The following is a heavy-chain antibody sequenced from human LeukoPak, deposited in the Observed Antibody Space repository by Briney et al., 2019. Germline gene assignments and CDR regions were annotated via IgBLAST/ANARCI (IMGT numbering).Heavy chain of an antibody. D-gene: IGHD6-13*01. CDR3: ARDKPAAGTRFYFDY. J-gene: IGHJ4*02. CDR1: GGSFSGYY. CDR2: INHSGST. Sequence: KPSETLSLTCAVYGGSFSGYYWSWLRQPPGKGLEWIGEINHSGSTNYNPSLKSRVTISVDTSKNQFSLKLSSVTAADTAVYYCARDKPAAGTRFYFDYWGQGTLVTVSS. V-gene: IGHV4-34*01.